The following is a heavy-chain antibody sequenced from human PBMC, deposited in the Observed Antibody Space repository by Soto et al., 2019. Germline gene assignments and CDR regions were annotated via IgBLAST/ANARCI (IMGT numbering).Heavy chain of an antibody. Sequence: SETLSLTCTVSGGSVSSGSYYWSWIRQPPGKGLEWIGYIYYSGSTNYNPSLKSRVTISVDTSKNQFSLKLSSVTAADTAVYYCGRERDYYYGRAVWGQGTTVTVSS. J-gene: IGHJ6*02. V-gene: IGHV4-61*01. CDR2: IYYSGST. CDR1: GGSVSSGSYY. CDR3: GRERDYYYGRAV.